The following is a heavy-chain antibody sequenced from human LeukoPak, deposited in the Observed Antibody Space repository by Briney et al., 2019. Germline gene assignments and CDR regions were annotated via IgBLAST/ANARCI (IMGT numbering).Heavy chain of an antibody. CDR1: GFTFSSYG. J-gene: IGHJ4*02. CDR3: AKDLLPTDRPGRLRYFDWLLDY. V-gene: IGHV3-30*18. D-gene: IGHD3-9*01. CDR2: ISYDGSNK. Sequence: PGGSLRLSCAASGFTFSSYGMHWVRQAPGKGLEWVAVISYDGSNKYYADSVKGRFTISRDNSKNTLYLQMNSLRAEDTAVYYCAKDLLPTDRPGRLRYFDWLLDYWGQGTLVTVSS.